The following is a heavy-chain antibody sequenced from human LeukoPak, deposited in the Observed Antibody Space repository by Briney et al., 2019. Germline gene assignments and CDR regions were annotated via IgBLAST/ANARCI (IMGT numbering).Heavy chain of an antibody. J-gene: IGHJ1*01. D-gene: IGHD3-10*01. Sequence: ASVKVSCKASGYTFTSYAMHWVRQAPGQRLEWMGWINAGNGNTKYSQKFQGRVTITRDTSASTAYMELSSLRSEDTAVYYCAINYGEAFPFQHWGQGTLVTVSS. CDR1: GYTFTSYA. CDR2: INAGNGNT. CDR3: AINYGEAFPFQH. V-gene: IGHV1-3*01.